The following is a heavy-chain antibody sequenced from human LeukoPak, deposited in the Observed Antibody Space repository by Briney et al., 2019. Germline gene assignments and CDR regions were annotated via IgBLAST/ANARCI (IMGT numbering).Heavy chain of an antibody. CDR3: AKGVAVAAYTLDY. V-gene: IGHV3-30*02. Sequence: GGSLRLSCTASGFTFSSYGMHWVRQAPGKGLEWVAFIRYDGSNKYYADSVKGRFTISRDNSKNTLYLQMNSLRAEDTAVYYCAKGVAVAAYTLDYWGQGTLVTVSS. J-gene: IGHJ4*02. CDR1: GFTFSSYG. D-gene: IGHD6-19*01. CDR2: IRYDGSNK.